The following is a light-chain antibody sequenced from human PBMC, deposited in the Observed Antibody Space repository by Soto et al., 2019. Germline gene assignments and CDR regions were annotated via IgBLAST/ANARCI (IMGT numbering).Light chain of an antibody. J-gene: IGLJ1*01. Sequence: QSVLTQPPSASGSPGQSVTISCTRTSSDVGGYNYVSWYQQHPGKVPKVMVYEINKRPSGVPDRFSGSKSGNTASLTVSGLQAEDEADYYCTSYAGGNNVFGTGTKLTVL. CDR2: EIN. CDR3: TSYAGGNNV. CDR1: SSDVGGYNY. V-gene: IGLV2-8*01.